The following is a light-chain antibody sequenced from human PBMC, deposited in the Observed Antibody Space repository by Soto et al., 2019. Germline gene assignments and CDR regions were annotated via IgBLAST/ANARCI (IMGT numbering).Light chain of an antibody. V-gene: IGLV2-14*01. CDR1: SSDVGGYNY. Sequence: QSALTQPASVSGSPGQSITISCTGTSSDVGGYNYVSWYQQHPRKTPKLMIYDVSNRPSGVSNRFSASKSGNTASLTISGLQDEDEADYYCGSYTRSSTVVFGGGTKLTVL. CDR3: GSYTRSSTVV. J-gene: IGLJ2*01. CDR2: DVS.